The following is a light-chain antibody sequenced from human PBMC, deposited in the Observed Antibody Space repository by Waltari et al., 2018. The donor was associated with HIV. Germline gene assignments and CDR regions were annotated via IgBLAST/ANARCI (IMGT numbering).Light chain of an antibody. J-gene: IGKJ4*01. CDR2: AAS. Sequence: DIQMTQSPSSLSASVGDRVTITCQASQHIATNLNWFQQKPGKAPKLLIYAASTLQSGVPSRFSGSGSGTEFTLTISSLQPEDFATYYCQQLNSFPLTFGGGTKEEIK. V-gene: IGKV1-9*01. CDR3: QQLNSFPLT. CDR1: QHIATN.